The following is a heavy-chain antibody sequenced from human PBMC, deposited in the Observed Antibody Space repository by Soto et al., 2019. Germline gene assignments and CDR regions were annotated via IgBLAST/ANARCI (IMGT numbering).Heavy chain of an antibody. D-gene: IGHD5-18*01. CDR1: GYSFAKYA. Sequence: QVQLVQSGAEVKKPGASVNVSCKASGYSFAKYAIHWVRQAPGQRLEWMGWIDGGSGNTRFSQKFQGRVTISRDPSATTAYLELTSLRSEDTAVHYCARTASYAFDIWGQGTMVSIFS. V-gene: IGHV1-3*01. J-gene: IGHJ3*02. CDR2: IDGGSGNT. CDR3: ARTASYAFDI.